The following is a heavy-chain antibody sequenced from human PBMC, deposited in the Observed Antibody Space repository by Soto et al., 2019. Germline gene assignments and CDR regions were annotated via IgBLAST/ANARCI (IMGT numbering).Heavy chain of an antibody. CDR3: ARVGVFCYDSSGDYFAF. CDR1: GYTFTSYY. CDR2: INPSGGST. D-gene: IGHD3-22*01. Sequence: ASVKVSCKASGYTFTSYYMHCVRQAPVQGLEWMGIINPSGGSTSYAQKFRGRVTMTRDTSTSTVYMELSSLRSEDTAVYYCARVGVFCYDSSGDYFAFWGQGTLVPVSS. J-gene: IGHJ4*02. V-gene: IGHV1-46*01.